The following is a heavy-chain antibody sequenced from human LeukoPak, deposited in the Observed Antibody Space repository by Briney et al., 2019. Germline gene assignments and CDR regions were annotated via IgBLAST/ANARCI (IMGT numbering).Heavy chain of an antibody. J-gene: IGHJ4*02. CDR2: INPSGGST. CDR3: ARDNWSWSFDY. D-gene: IGHD6-13*01. CDR1: GYTFTSFK. V-gene: IGHV1-46*01. Sequence: ASVKVPCKASGYTFTSFKMNWVRQAPGQGLEWMGIINPSGGSTTYAQSFQGRVTTTRDTSTSTFYMELSSLRSEDTAMYFCARDNWSWSFDYWGQGTLVTVSS.